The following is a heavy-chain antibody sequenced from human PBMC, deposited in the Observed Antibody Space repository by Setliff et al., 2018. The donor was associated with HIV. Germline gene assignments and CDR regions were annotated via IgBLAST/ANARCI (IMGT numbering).Heavy chain of an antibody. J-gene: IGHJ4*02. CDR2: INPNGGET. D-gene: IGHD2-2*01. CDR3: VRGGDYRSSTSCYDPFDS. Sequence: ASVKVSCKASGYTFSGRYIHWVRQAPGQGLEWMGWINPNGGETNFAHKFQGRVTLTSDTSISTAYMELLRLRSDDTSVFYCVRGGDYRSSTSCYDPFDSWGQGTPVTVSS. CDR1: GYTFSGRY. V-gene: IGHV1-2*02.